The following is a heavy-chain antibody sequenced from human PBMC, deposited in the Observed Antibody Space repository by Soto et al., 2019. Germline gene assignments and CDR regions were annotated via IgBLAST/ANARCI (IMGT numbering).Heavy chain of an antibody. Sequence: SETLSLTCTVSGGSISSSIYYWGWIRQPPGKGLEWIGSIYYSGSTYYNPSLKSRVTISVDTSKNQFSLKLSSVTAADTAVYYCARQLWLDYWGQGTLVTVS. CDR3: ARQLWLDY. CDR2: IYYSGST. CDR1: GGSISSSIYY. J-gene: IGHJ4*02. V-gene: IGHV4-39*01. D-gene: IGHD5-18*01.